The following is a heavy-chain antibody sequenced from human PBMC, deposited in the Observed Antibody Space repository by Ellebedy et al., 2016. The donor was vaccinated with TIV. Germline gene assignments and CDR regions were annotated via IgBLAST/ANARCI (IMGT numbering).Heavy chain of an antibody. CDR1: GFTVTGSP. CDR3: ARDENYGAEVIDY. J-gene: IGHJ4*02. Sequence: GESLKISCAASGFTVTGSPMNWVRQAPGKGLEWVSTIFNIDNRAYDNKDYADSVKGRFSISRDNVKNSLYLQMNSLRDEDTAVYYCARDENYGAEVIDYWGQGTLVTVSS. V-gene: IGHV3-66*03. D-gene: IGHD4-17*01. CDR2: IFNIDNRAYDNK.